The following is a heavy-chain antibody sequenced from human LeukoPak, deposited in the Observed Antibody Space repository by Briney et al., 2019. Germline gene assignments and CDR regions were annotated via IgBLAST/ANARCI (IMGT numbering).Heavy chain of an antibody. D-gene: IGHD6-13*01. J-gene: IGHJ5*02. CDR2: INPNSGGT. Sequence: ASVKVSCKASGYTFTGYYMHWVRQAPGQGLEWMGWINPNSGGTNYAQKFQGRVTMTRDTSISTAYMELSRLRSDDTAVYYCARSGVIAAAGVTGNWFDPSGQGTLVTVSS. V-gene: IGHV1-2*02. CDR1: GYTFTGYY. CDR3: ARSGVIAAAGVTGNWFDP.